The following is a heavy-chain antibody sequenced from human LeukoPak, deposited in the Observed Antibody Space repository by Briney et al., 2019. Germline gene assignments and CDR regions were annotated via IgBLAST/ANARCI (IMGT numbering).Heavy chain of an antibody. CDR3: ARMDSGGNLDY. V-gene: IGHV4-38-2*01. CDR2: IYHSGST. CDR1: GYSISSGYY. J-gene: IGHJ4*02. Sequence: SETLSLTCAVSGYSISSGYYWGWIRQRPGKGLEWIGSIYHSGSTYYNPSLKSRVTISVDTSKNQFSLKLSSVTAADTAVYYCARMDSGGNLDYWAQGTLVTVSS. D-gene: IGHD4-23*01.